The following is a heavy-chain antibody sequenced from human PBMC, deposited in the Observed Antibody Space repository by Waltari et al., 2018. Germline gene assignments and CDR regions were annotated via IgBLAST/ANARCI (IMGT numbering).Heavy chain of an antibody. CDR1: GYTFTSYY. D-gene: IGHD5-18*01. CDR2: ISPSGGRT. J-gene: IGHJ3*02. Sequence: QVQLVQSGAEVKKPGASVKVSCKASGYTFTSYYMHWVRQAPGQGLEWMGIISPSGGRTSDAQKFQGRVTMTRDTSTSAVYMELSSLRSEDTAVYYCARDRRRGYSYGRDAFDIWGQGTMVTVSS. CDR3: ARDRRRGYSYGRDAFDI. V-gene: IGHV1-46*01.